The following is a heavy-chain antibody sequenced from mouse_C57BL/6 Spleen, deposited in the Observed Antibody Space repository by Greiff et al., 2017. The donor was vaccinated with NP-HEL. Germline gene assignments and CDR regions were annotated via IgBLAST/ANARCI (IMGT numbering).Heavy chain of an antibody. V-gene: IGHV1-55*01. CDR3: ARGLTGAWFAY. CDR2: IYPGSGST. CDR1: GYTFTGYW. J-gene: IGHJ3*01. D-gene: IGHD4-1*01. Sequence: QVQLKQSGAELVKPGASVKMSCKASGYTFTGYWITWVKQRPGQGLEWIGDIYPGSGSTNYNEKFKSKATLTVDTSSSTAYMQLSSLTSADSAVYYCARGLTGAWFAYWGQGTLVTVSA.